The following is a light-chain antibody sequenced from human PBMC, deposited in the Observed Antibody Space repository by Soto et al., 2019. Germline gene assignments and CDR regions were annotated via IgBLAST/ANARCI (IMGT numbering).Light chain of an antibody. V-gene: IGLV2-23*01. CDR1: SSDVASYDL. J-gene: IGLJ2*01. CDR3: CSYVGSSSPAI. CDR2: EGT. Sequence: QSALTQPASVSGSPGQSITISRTGTSSDVASYDLVSWYQQHPGKAPKLMIYEGTKRPSGVSDRFSGSNSGNTASLTISGLQAEDEGDYYCCSYVGSSSPAIFGGGTKLTVL.